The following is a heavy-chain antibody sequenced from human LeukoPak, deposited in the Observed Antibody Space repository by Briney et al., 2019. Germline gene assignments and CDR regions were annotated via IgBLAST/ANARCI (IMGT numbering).Heavy chain of an antibody. CDR3: ALGDILTGYIY. D-gene: IGHD3-9*01. V-gene: IGHV3-21*01. CDR1: GFTFSSYS. CDR2: ISSSISYI. J-gene: IGHJ4*02. Sequence: GGSLRLSCAASGFTFSSYSMNWVRQAPGKGLEWVSSISSSISYIYYADSVKGRFTISRDNAKNSLYLQMNSLRAEDTAVYYCALGDILTGYIYWGQGTLVTVSS.